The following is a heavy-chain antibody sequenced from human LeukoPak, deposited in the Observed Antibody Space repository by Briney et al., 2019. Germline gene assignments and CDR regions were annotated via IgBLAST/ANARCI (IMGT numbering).Heavy chain of an antibody. D-gene: IGHD4-17*01. Sequence: GGSLILSCAASGFTVSSTYMSWGRQAPGKGLEWVSVIYSGGSTYYADSVKGRFTISRDNSKNTLYLQMNSLRAEDTAVYYCASTFYGDSPPYWGQGTLVTVPS. CDR3: ASTFYGDSPPY. CDR2: IYSGGST. J-gene: IGHJ4*02. CDR1: GFTVSSTY. V-gene: IGHV3-66*01.